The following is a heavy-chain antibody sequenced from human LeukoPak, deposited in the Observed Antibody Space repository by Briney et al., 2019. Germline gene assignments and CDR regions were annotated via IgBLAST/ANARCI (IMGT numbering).Heavy chain of an antibody. V-gene: IGHV3-21*01. CDR3: ARAAIAVAGTEAGY. Sequence: GGSLRLSCAASGLTFSSYSMNWVRQAPGKGLEWVSSISSSSSYIYYADSVKGRFTISRDNAKNSLYLQMNSLRAEDTAVYYCARAAIAVAGTEAGYWGQGTLVTVSS. CDR2: ISSSSSYI. J-gene: IGHJ4*02. CDR1: GLTFSSYS. D-gene: IGHD6-19*01.